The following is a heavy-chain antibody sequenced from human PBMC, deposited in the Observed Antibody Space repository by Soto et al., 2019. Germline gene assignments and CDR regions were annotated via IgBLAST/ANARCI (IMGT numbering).Heavy chain of an antibody. V-gene: IGHV1-69*06. Sequence: PVKVSCKASGGTFSSYAISWMRQAPGQGLEWMGGIIPIFGTANYAQKFQGRVTITADKYTSTAYMELSSLRSEDTAVYYCARMGYYDILTGYSSNYFDYWGQGTLVTVSS. CDR1: GGTFSSYA. J-gene: IGHJ4*02. CDR3: ARMGYYDILTGYSSNYFDY. CDR2: IIPIFGTA. D-gene: IGHD3-9*01.